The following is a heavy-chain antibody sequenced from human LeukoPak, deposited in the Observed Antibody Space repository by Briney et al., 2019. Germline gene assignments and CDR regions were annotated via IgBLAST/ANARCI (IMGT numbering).Heavy chain of an antibody. J-gene: IGHJ4*02. Sequence: PGGSLRLSCAASGFTFSSYAMSWVRQAPGKGPEWVSAISGSGGSTYYADSVKGRFTISRDNSKNTLYLQMNSLRAEDTAVYYCAKRAKRWLQSPTLDYWGQGTLVTVSS. CDR2: ISGSGGST. CDR1: GFTFSSYA. D-gene: IGHD5-24*01. CDR3: AKRAKRWLQSPTLDY. V-gene: IGHV3-23*01.